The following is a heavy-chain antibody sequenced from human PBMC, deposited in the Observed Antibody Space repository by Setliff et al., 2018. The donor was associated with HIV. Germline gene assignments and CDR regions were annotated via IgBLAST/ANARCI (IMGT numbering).Heavy chain of an antibody. V-gene: IGHV1-3*01. CDR2: VHAGNSNT. CDR3: ARDASLRYPHYFDY. Sequence: ASVKVSCKASGYTFTTYFIHWVRQAPGQRLEWMGWVHAGNSNTKYSQKFQGRVTFTRDTSAHTAYMELSSLTSEDTAVYYCARDASLRYPHYFDYWGQGTLVTVSS. J-gene: IGHJ4*02. D-gene: IGHD3-9*01. CDR1: GYTFTTYF.